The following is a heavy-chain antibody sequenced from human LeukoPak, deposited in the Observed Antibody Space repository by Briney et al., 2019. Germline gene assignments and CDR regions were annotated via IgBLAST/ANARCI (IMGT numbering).Heavy chain of an antibody. D-gene: IGHD6-6*01. V-gene: IGHV3-30*02. CDR2: IRYDGSNK. J-gene: IGHJ4*02. CDR3: AKDTRYSSSPRGDY. Sequence: GGSLRLSCAASGFTFSSYGMHWVRQAPGKGLEWVAFIRYDGSNKYYADSVEGRFTISRDNSKNTLYLQMNSLRAEDTAVYYCAKDTRYSSSPRGDYWGQGTLVTVSS. CDR1: GFTFSSYG.